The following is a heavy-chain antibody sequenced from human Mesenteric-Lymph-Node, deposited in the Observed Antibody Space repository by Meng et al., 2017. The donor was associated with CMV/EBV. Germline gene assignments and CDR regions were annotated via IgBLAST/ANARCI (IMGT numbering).Heavy chain of an antibody. CDR2: IYWDDDK. CDR1: TSGVG. Sequence: TSGVGVGWIRPPPGKALEWLVLIYWDDDKRYSPSLKSRLTITKDTSKNQVVLTMTNMDPVDTATYYCAHRYYDILTGYSDPPTFDYWGQGTLVTVSS. J-gene: IGHJ4*02. V-gene: IGHV2-5*02. CDR3: AHRYYDILTGYSDPPTFDY. D-gene: IGHD3-9*01.